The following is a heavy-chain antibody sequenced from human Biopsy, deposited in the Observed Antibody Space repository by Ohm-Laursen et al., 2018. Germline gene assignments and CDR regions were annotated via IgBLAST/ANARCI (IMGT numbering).Heavy chain of an antibody. D-gene: IGHD3-3*01. V-gene: IGHV3-23*01. J-gene: IGHJ4*02. CDR2: ISGSGDTT. CDR1: GISFSRSA. Sequence: SLRLSCAASGISFSRSAMTWVRQAPGKGLEWVSAISGSGDTTYYADSVKGRFTISRDNSKNTVSLQMNSLRAEDTALYYCAKAGPARSGYYTGFVVDGCDSWGQGTLVTVSS. CDR3: AKAGPARSGYYTGFVVDGCDS.